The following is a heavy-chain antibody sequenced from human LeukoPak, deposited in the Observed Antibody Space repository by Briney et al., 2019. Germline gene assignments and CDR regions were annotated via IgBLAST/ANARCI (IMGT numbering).Heavy chain of an antibody. CDR3: AKGLMPYCSGGSCSEFDY. CDR1: GFIFDDHG. D-gene: IGHD2-15*01. CDR2: ISWSSGII. Sequence: PGGSLRLSCAASGFIFDDHGMHWVRQAPGKGLEWVSGISWSSGIIGYADSVKGRFTISRDNSKNTLYLQMNSLRAEDTAVYYCAKGLMPYCSGGSCSEFDYWGQGTLVTVSS. J-gene: IGHJ4*02. V-gene: IGHV3-9*01.